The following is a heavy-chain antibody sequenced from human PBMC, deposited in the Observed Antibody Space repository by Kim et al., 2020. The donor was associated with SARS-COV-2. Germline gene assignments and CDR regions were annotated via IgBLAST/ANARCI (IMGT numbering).Heavy chain of an antibody. CDR2: ISSSSSYI. J-gene: IGHJ6*02. CDR3: ARDDYGSGSLYYYGMDV. V-gene: IGHV3-21*01. D-gene: IGHD3-10*01. CDR1: GFTFSSYS. Sequence: GGSLRLSCAASGFTFSSYSMNWVRQAPGKGLEWVSSISSSSSYIYYADSVKGRFTISRDNAKNSLYLQMNSLRAEDTAVYYCARDDYGSGSLYYYGMDVWGQGTTVTVSS.